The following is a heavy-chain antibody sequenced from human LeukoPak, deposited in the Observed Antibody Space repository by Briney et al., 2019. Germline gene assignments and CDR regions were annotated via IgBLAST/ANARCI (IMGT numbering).Heavy chain of an antibody. J-gene: IGHJ5*02. D-gene: IGHD3-22*01. Sequence: ASVKVSCKASGYTFTSYAMHWVRQAPGQRLEWMGWINAGNGNTKYSQEFQGRVTITRDTSASTAYMELSRLRSDDTAVYYCARGTSPYYDSSGYYRLDPWGQGTLVTVSS. V-gene: IGHV1-3*01. CDR3: ARGTSPYYDSSGYYRLDP. CDR1: GYTFTSYA. CDR2: INAGNGNT.